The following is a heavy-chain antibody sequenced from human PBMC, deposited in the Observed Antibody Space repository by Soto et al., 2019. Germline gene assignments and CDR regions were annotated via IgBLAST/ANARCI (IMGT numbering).Heavy chain of an antibody. V-gene: IGHV3-66*01. CDR3: ARDRRDGDTL. CDR2: IYRGGEI. J-gene: IGHJ4*02. Sequence: EVQVVESGGGLVKRGGPLSLPWAALGFSVRTTSMSWFRQAPGKGLEWVSVIYRGGEIYYADSVQGRFTTSRDISRNSLDLQMNSLRVDDTAVYYCARDRRDGDTLWGQGVVVTVSS. CDR1: GFSVRTTS. D-gene: IGHD5-18*01.